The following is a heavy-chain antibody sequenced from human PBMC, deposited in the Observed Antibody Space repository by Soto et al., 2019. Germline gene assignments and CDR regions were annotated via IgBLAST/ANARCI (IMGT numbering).Heavy chain of an antibody. V-gene: IGHV2-5*02. CDR3: AHRRGASAAATASDAFDI. CDR2: IYWDDDK. CDR1: GFSLSTSGVG. J-gene: IGHJ3*02. D-gene: IGHD6-13*01. Sequence: QITLKESGPTLVKPTQTLTLTCTFSGFSLSTSGVGVGWIRQPPGKALEWLALIYWDDDKRYSPPLKSRLTITKDTSKNQVVLTMTNMDPVDTATYYCAHRRGASAAATASDAFDIWGQGTMVTVSS.